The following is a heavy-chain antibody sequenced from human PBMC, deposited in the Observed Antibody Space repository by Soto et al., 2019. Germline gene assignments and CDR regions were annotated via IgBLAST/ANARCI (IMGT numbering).Heavy chain of an antibody. CDR2: IYRGRAT. CDR1: GFSVSNTY. Sequence: GGSLRFSCAVSGFSVSNTYMGWVRQAPGKGLEWVSVIYRGRATYYADSVKGRFTISRDDSRNTVYLQMNSLTTEDTAVYFCARDRSDSSRADSFDIWGQGTMVTVSS. J-gene: IGHJ3*02. V-gene: IGHV3-53*01. D-gene: IGHD6-25*01. CDR3: ARDRSDSSRADSFDI.